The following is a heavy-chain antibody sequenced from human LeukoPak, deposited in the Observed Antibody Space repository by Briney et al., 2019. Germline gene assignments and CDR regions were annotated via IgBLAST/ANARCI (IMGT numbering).Heavy chain of an antibody. Sequence: GGSLRLSCAASGFTFNNFAMSWVRQAPGKGLEWVSAISGSGGSTYYADSVKGRFTISRDNSKNTLYLQMNRLRVEDTAVYYCARAGPSSSWHQFDYWGQGTLVTVSS. CDR3: ARAGPSSSWHQFDY. D-gene: IGHD6-13*01. J-gene: IGHJ4*02. CDR1: GFTFNNFA. CDR2: ISGSGGST. V-gene: IGHV3-23*01.